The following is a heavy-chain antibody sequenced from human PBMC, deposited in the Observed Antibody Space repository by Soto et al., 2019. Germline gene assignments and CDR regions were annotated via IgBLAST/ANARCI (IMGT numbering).Heavy chain of an antibody. CDR3: AKDGSSSYWVPGNWFDP. CDR1: GFTFDDYA. J-gene: IGHJ5*02. CDR2: ISWNSGSI. D-gene: IGHD6-13*01. V-gene: IGHV3-9*01. Sequence: EVQLVESGGGLVQPGRSLRLSCAASGFTFDDYAMHWVRQAPGKGLEWVSGISWNSGSIGYADSVKGRFTISRDNAKNSLYPQMNSLRAEDTALYYCAKDGSSSYWVPGNWFDPWGQGTLVTVSS.